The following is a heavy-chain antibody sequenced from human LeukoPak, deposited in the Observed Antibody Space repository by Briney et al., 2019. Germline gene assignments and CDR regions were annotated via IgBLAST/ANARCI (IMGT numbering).Heavy chain of an antibody. CDR1: GFTFSAYS. D-gene: IGHD3-10*01. J-gene: IGHJ5*02. CDR3: ARVSLYYYDAGSPGPPFDP. V-gene: IGHV3-48*02. CDR2: ISGITSDI. Sequence: GGSLRLSCAASGFTFSAYSMNWVRQAPGKGLEWVSFISGITSDIYYAESVKGRFTISRDNAKNSLYLQTNSLRDEDTAAYYCARVSLYYYDAGSPGPPFDPWGQGTLVTVSS.